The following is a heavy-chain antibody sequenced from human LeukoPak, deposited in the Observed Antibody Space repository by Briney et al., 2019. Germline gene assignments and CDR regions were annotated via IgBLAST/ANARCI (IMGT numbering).Heavy chain of an antibody. CDR2: INHSGST. J-gene: IGHJ2*01. CDR3: ARGRRVVRGLLYWHFDL. Sequence: SETLSLTCAVYVGSFSGYYWSWIRQPPGKGLEWVGEINHSGSTNYNPSLKSRVTISVDTSKNQFSLKLSSVTAADTAVYYCARGRRVVRGLLYWHFDLWGRGTLVTVSS. CDR1: VGSFSGYY. V-gene: IGHV4-34*01. D-gene: IGHD3-10*01.